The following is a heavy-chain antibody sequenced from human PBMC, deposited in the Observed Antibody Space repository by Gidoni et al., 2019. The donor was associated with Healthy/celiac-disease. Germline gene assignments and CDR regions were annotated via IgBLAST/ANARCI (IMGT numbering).Heavy chain of an antibody. CDR2: IYSGGST. CDR3: ARDGAASVRDSSGYYYVDAFDI. D-gene: IGHD3-22*01. Sequence: EVQLVESGGGLIQPGGSLRLSCAASGFTVSSNYMSWVRQAPGKGLEWFSVIYSGGSTYYADSVKGRFTISRDNSKNTLYLQMNSLRAEDTAVYYCARDGAASVRDSSGYYYVDAFDIWGQGTMVTVSS. V-gene: IGHV3-53*01. CDR1: GFTVSSNY. J-gene: IGHJ3*02.